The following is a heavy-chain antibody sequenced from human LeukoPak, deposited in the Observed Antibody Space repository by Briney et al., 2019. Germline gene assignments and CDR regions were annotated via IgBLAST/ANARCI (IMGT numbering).Heavy chain of an antibody. CDR3: AKGTLGIAVAGDFDY. J-gene: IGHJ4*02. Sequence: GGSPRLSCAASGFTFSSYAMSWVRQAPGKGLEWVSAISGSGGSTYYADSVKGRFTISRDNSKNTLYLQMNSLRAEDTAVCHCAKGTLGIAVAGDFDYWGQGTLVTVSS. D-gene: IGHD6-19*01. CDR1: GFTFSSYA. CDR2: ISGSGGST. V-gene: IGHV3-23*01.